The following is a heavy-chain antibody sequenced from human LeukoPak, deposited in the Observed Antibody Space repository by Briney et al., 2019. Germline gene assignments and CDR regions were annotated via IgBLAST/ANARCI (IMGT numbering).Heavy chain of an antibody. CDR2: ISAYNGNT. CDR1: GYIFTSYG. V-gene: IGHV1-18*01. D-gene: IGHD3-16*02. CDR3: ARGPHYYDYVWGSYREGYFDY. Sequence: ASVTVSCKASGYIFTSYGISWVRQAPGQGLDWMGWISAYNGNTNYAQKSKGRVTLTTDTSTSTAYMELSSLRSDDTAVYYCARGPHYYDYVWGSYREGYFDYWGQGTLVTVSS. J-gene: IGHJ4*02.